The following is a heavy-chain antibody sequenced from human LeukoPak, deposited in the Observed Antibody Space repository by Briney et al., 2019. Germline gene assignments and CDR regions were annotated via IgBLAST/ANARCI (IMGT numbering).Heavy chain of an antibody. V-gene: IGHV3-64*01. CDR2: LSRNGGST. CDR3: ARDFALTVVTGLLDY. D-gene: IGHD4-23*01. Sequence: GGSLRLSCAASGFTLSRYAMHWVRQAPGREREDVSALSRNGGSTYYANSVKGRFTSSRDNAKISLYLQMGSLRAEDVAVYYRARDFALTVVTGLLDYWGQGTLVTVSS. CDR1: GFTLSRYA. J-gene: IGHJ4*02.